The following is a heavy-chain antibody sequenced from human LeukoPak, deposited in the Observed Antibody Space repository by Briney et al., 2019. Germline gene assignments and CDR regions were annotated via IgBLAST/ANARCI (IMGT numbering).Heavy chain of an antibody. D-gene: IGHD4/OR15-4a*01. CDR2: IKQDGSET. Sequence: GGSLRLSCVVSGLTFSDYWMSWVRQAPGKGLEWVGNIKQDGSETYYGDSVKGRFTISRDNAKKSLYLQMNNLIAEDTAVYYCARHLTFFDYWGQGALVSVSS. J-gene: IGHJ4*02. CDR1: GLTFSDYW. CDR3: ARHLTFFDY. V-gene: IGHV3-7*01.